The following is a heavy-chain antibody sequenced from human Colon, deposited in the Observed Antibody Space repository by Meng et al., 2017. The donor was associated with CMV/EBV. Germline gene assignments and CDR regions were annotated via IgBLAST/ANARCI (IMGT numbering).Heavy chain of an antibody. J-gene: IGHJ4*02. V-gene: IGHV3-74*01. Sequence: GESLKISCAASGFTFSSYWMHWVRQAPGKGLVWASRINSDGSSTSYADSVKGRFTISRDNAKNTLYLQMNSLRAEDTAVYYCARVDDYYDSSGYYQSFDYWGQGTLVTVSS. D-gene: IGHD3-22*01. CDR2: INSDGSST. CDR1: GFTFSSYW. CDR3: ARVDDYYDSSGYYQSFDY.